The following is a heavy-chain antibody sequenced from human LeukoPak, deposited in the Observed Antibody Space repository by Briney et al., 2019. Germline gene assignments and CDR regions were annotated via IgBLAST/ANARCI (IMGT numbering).Heavy chain of an antibody. V-gene: IGHV4-34*01. CDR2: INHSGST. CDR1: GGSFSGYY. CDR3: ARGIAAAQPFDY. D-gene: IGHD6-13*01. Sequence: SETLSLTCAVYGGSFSGYYWSWICQPPGKGLEWIGEINHSGSTNYNPSLKSRVTISVDTSKNQFSLKLSSVTAADTAVYYCARGIAAAQPFDYWGQGTLVTVSS. J-gene: IGHJ4*02.